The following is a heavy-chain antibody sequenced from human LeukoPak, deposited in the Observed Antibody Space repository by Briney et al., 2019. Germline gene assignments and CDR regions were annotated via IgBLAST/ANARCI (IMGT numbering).Heavy chain of an antibody. CDR1: GXSVSSGSYC. V-gene: IGHV4-61*01. J-gene: IGHJ4*02. Sequence: SETLSLTWTVSGXSVSSGSYCWSWIRQPPGKGLEWIGYIYYSGSTNYNPSLKSRVTISADTSKNQFSLKLSSVTAADTAVYYCARDGDYWGQGTLVTVSS. CDR2: IYYSGST. CDR3: ARDGDY.